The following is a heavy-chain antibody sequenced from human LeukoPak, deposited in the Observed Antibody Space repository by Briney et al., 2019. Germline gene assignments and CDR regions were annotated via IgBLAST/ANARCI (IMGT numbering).Heavy chain of an antibody. CDR2: IYYSGST. CDR1: GGSFSGYY. Sequence: SETLSLTCAVYGGSFSGYYWSWIRQPPGKGLEWIGSIYYSGSTYYNPSLKSRVTISVDTSKNQFSLKLSSVTAADTAVYYCARYLHISAPFDVWGQGTLVTVSS. J-gene: IGHJ4*02. V-gene: IGHV4-34*01. CDR3: ARYLHISAPFDV. D-gene: IGHD2-21*01.